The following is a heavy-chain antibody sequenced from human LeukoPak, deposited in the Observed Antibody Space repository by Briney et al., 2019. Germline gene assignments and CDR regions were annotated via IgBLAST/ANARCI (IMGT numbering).Heavy chain of an antibody. D-gene: IGHD3-10*01. CDR1: GYTFTGYY. CDR3: ARQGWFGELLDYYYYMDV. J-gene: IGHJ6*03. V-gene: IGHV1-2*02. CDR2: INPNSGGT. Sequence: GASVKVSCKASGYTFTGYYMHWVRQAPGQGLEWMGWINPNSGGTNYAQKFQGRVTMTRDTSISTAYMELSRLRSDDTAVYCCARQGWFGELLDYYYYMDVWGKGTTVTISS.